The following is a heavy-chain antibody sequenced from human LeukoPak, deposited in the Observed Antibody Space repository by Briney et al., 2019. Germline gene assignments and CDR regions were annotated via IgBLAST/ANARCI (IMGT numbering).Heavy chain of an antibody. Sequence: SVKVSCKASGGTFSSYAISWVRQAPGQGLEWMGGIIPIFGTANYAQKFQGRVTITTDESTSTAYMELSSLRSEDTAVYYCAGVVVPAAMRYYYYYMDVWDKGTTVTVSS. V-gene: IGHV1-69*05. D-gene: IGHD2-2*01. CDR1: GGTFSSYA. CDR2: IIPIFGTA. CDR3: AGVVVPAAMRYYYYYMDV. J-gene: IGHJ6*03.